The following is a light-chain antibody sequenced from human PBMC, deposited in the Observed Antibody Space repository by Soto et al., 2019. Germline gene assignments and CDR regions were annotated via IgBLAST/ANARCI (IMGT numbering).Light chain of an antibody. Sequence: EIVMTQSPATLSVSPGAGVTLSCRASQSVNNDYLAWYQQKPGQAPRLLIYGASRRATGIPARFSGSGSGTEFTLTISSLQSEDFAVYYCQQYNNWPRTFGQGTKVDI. CDR3: QQYNNWPRT. J-gene: IGKJ1*01. CDR1: QSVNND. V-gene: IGKV3-15*01. CDR2: GAS.